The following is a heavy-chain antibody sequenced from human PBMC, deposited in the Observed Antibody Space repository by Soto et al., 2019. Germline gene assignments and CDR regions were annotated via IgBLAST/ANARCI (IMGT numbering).Heavy chain of an antibody. V-gene: IGHV3-21*06. J-gene: IGHJ1*01. CDR2: ISDDSSYI. CDR3: ATPYYFNH. Sequence: RLSCAASGFMFSAYTMNWVRQAPGKGLEWLSSISDDSSYIDYADSLRGRFTVSRDNARNSLYLQIDSLGVEDTAVYYCATPYYFNHWGPGTLVT. CDR1: GFMFSAYT. D-gene: IGHD3-16*01.